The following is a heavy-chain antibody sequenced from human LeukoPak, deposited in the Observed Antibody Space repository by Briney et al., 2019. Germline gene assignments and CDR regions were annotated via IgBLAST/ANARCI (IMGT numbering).Heavy chain of an antibody. CDR1: GGSISSYY. CDR2: IYYRGST. J-gene: IGHJ5*02. Sequence: SETLSLTRTVSGGSISSYYWDWIRQPPGKGLEWIGYIYYRGSTNYNPSLKSRVTISVDTSKNQFSLKLSSVTAADTAVYYCARGSLYNTLFDPWGQGTLVTVSS. CDR3: ARGSLYNTLFDP. D-gene: IGHD1-14*01. V-gene: IGHV4-59*01.